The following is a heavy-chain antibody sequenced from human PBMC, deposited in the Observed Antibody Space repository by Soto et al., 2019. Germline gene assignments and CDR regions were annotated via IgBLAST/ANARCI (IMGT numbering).Heavy chain of an antibody. Sequence: SVKVSCKASGGTFSSYAISWVRQAPGQGLEWMGGTIPIFGTANYAQKFQGRVTITADESTSTAYMELSSLRSEDTAVYYCATRDGYNYNWYFDLWGRGTLVTVSS. CDR3: ATRDGYNYNWYFDL. V-gene: IGHV1-69*13. D-gene: IGHD5-12*01. CDR1: GGTFSSYA. J-gene: IGHJ2*01. CDR2: TIPIFGTA.